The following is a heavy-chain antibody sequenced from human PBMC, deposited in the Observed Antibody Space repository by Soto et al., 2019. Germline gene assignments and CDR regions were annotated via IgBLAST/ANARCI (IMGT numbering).Heavy chain of an antibody. J-gene: IGHJ4*02. CDR3: AKENTPDYGDYVDY. V-gene: IGHV3-23*01. CDR2: ISGSGTST. D-gene: IGHD4-17*01. Sequence: GGSLRLSCAAARFTFSDYGMHWVRQAPGKGLKWISSISGSGTSTYYADSVKGRFTISRDNSKNTMYLQMNSLRAEDTALYFCAKENTPDYGDYVDYWGQGTLVTVSS. CDR1: RFTFSDYG.